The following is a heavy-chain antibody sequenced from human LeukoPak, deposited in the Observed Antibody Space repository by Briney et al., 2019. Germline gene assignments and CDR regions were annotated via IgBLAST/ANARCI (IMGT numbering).Heavy chain of an antibody. CDR2: IYYSGST. D-gene: IGHD3-10*01. CDR3: ASLKYHYGSGSYPY. V-gene: IGHV4-39*01. CDR1: GGSISSSSYY. Sequence: SETLSLTCTVSGGSISSSSYYWGWIRQPPGKGLEWIGSIYYSGSTYYNPSLKSRVTISVDTSKNQFSLKLSSVTAADTAVYYCASLKYHYGSGSYPYWGQGTLVTVSS. J-gene: IGHJ4*02.